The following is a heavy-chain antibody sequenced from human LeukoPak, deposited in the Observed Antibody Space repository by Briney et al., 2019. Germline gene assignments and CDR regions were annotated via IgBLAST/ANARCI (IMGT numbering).Heavy chain of an antibody. CDR3: ARATTVPLFDY. D-gene: IGHD4-17*01. J-gene: IGHJ4*02. Sequence: SVKVSCKASGGTFSIYAISWVRHAPGQGLEWMGRIIPILGIANYAQKFQGRVTITTDKSTSTAYLALSSLRSQDTAVYYCARATTVPLFDYWGQGTLVTVSS. V-gene: IGHV1-69*04. CDR1: GGTFSIYA. CDR2: IIPILGIA.